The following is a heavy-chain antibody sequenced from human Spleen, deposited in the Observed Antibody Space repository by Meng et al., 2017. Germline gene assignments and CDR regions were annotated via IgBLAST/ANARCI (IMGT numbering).Heavy chain of an antibody. D-gene: IGHD3-3*01. V-gene: IGHV4-34*01. CDR1: GGSFSGYY. CDR3: VITIPTPGEYFQH. J-gene: IGHJ1*01. CDR2: ISHTGST. Sequence: ESLKISCAVYGGSFSGYYWSWIRQPPGKGLEWIGEISHTGSTNYNPYLKSRVTILIDTSKNQFSLKLSSVTAADTAVYYCVITIPTPGEYFQHWGRGTLVTVSS.